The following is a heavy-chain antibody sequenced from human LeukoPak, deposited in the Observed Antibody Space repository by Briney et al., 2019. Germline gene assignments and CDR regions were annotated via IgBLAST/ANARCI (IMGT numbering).Heavy chain of an antibody. D-gene: IGHD6-19*01. V-gene: IGHV3-74*01. CDR1: GFTFSSYW. CDR2: INSDGSTT. J-gene: IGHJ4*02. CDR3: AKVIGVAGGDFDY. Sequence: GGSLRLSCAASGFTFSSYWMHWVRQAPGKGLVWVSRINSDGSTTSHADSVKGRLTISRDNAKNTLYLQMNSLRAEDTAVYYCAKVIGVAGGDFDYWGQGTLVTVSS.